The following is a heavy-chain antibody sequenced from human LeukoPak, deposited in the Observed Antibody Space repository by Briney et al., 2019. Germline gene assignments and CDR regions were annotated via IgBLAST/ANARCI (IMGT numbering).Heavy chain of an antibody. CDR2: IYYSGST. CDR1: GGSISSSSYY. D-gene: IGHD3-3*01. J-gene: IGHJ5*02. Sequence: SETLSLTCTVSGGSISSSSYYWGWIRQPPGKGLEWIGSIYYSGSTYYNPSLKSRVTISVDTSKNQFSLKLSSVTAADTAVCYCARHSITIFGVEGWFDPWGQGTLVTVSS. CDR3: ARHSITIFGVEGWFDP. V-gene: IGHV4-39*01.